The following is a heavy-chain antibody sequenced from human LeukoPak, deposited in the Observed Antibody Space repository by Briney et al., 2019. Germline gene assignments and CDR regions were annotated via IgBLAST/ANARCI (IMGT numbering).Heavy chain of an antibody. Sequence: AISGSGGSTYYADSVKGRFTISRDNSKNTLYLQMNSLRAEDTAVYYCAKAFAGPFDYWGQGTPVTVSS. V-gene: IGHV3-23*01. D-gene: IGHD1-1*01. CDR2: ISGSGGST. J-gene: IGHJ4*02. CDR3: AKAFAGPFDY.